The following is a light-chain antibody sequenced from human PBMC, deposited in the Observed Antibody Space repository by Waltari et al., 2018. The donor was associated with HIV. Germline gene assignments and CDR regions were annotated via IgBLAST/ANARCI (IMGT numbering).Light chain of an antibody. Sequence: QSVLTQPLSASGTPRQRVTISCSGSHSNIGSKDVSWFQHLPGTAPKLLIYRTNQRRSGVPDRFSGSKSGTSASLAISGLRSDDEADYYCAAWDDTLSSYVFGTGTTVTV. V-gene: IGLV1-47*01. J-gene: IGLJ1*01. CDR1: HSNIGSKD. CDR2: RTN. CDR3: AAWDDTLSSYV.